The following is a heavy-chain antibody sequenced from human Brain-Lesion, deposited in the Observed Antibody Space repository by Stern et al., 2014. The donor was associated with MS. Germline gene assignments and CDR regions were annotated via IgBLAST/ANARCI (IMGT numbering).Heavy chain of an antibody. V-gene: IGHV4-39*01. Sequence: VQLEESGPGLVKPSETLSLTCTVSGGSISSSSYYWGWIRQPPGRGLEYIGTVYYTGSTFYDPSLKSRVTISVDTSKNQVALKLTSVTAADTAVYYCVRPDIMGNIWNWGQGTLVTVSS. CDR3: VRPDIMGNIWN. CDR1: GGSISSSSYY. CDR2: VYYTGST. J-gene: IGHJ4*02. D-gene: IGHD1-26*01.